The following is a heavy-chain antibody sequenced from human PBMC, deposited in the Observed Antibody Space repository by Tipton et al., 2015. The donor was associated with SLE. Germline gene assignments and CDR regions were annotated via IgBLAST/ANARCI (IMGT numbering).Heavy chain of an antibody. J-gene: IGHJ3*02. V-gene: IGHV4-39*07. CDR2: ISYSGNT. D-gene: IGHD1-20*01. Sequence: TLSLTCTVSGDSISSSTYYWGWIRQPPGKGLEWIGTISYSGNTYYNPSLKSRVTISVDTSKNQFSLKLSSVTAADTAVYYCARAGISGTDDAHDIWGQGTMVAVSS. CDR1: GDSISSSTYY. CDR3: ARAGISGTDDAHDI.